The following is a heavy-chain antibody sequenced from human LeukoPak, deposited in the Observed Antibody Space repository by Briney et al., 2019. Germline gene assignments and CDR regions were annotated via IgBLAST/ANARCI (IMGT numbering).Heavy chain of an antibody. CDR2: IIPIFGTA. J-gene: IGHJ4*02. CDR3: AKSYYYGSGSPSLDY. CDR1: GGTFSSYA. D-gene: IGHD3-10*01. V-gene: IGHV1-69*13. Sequence: ASVKVSCKASGGTFSSYAISWVRQAPGQGLEWMGGIIPIFGTANYAQKFQGRVTITADESTSTAYMELSGLRSEDTAVYYCAKSYYYGSGSPSLDYWGQGTLVTVSS.